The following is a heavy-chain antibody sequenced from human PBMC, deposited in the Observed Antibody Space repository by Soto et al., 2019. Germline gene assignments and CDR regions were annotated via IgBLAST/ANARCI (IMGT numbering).Heavy chain of an antibody. CDR3: VTWADAADEDYFLH. CDR1: GFRFTSSW. J-gene: IGHJ1*01. D-gene: IGHD3-16*01. CDR2: INQNGGQK. V-gene: IGHV3-7*01. Sequence: EVHLVESGGGLVQPGGSLRLSCAASGFRFTSSWMSWVRQAPGKGLEWVAHINQNGGQKYYVDSAKGRFTISRDNAKTSLYLQMNSLRVEDTAVFYCVTWADAADEDYFLHSGQGTLVTVSS.